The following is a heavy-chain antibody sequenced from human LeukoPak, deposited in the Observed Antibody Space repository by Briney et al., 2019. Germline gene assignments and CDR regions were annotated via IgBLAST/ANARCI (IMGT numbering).Heavy chain of an antibody. Sequence: GGSLRLSCAASGFTFSSYGMSWVRQAPGKGLEWVSYISSSSSTIYYADSVKGRFTISRDNSKNTLYLQMNSLRAEDTAVYYCARESQGRQYYYYMDVWGKGTTVTISS. CDR1: GFTFSSYG. CDR2: ISSSSSTI. CDR3: ARESQGRQYYYYMDV. V-gene: IGHV3-48*01. J-gene: IGHJ6*03.